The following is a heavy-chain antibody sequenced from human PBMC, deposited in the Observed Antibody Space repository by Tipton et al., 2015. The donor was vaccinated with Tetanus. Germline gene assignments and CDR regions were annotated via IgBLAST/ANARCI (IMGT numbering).Heavy chain of an antibody. CDR3: ARDPPTYFVY. CDR1: GFTFNKYE. V-gene: IGHV3-30-3*01. J-gene: IGHJ4*02. Sequence: SLRLSCVASGFTFNKYEMDWVRQAPGKGLEWVALISFDGNSKHYADPVKGRFTISRDDSKSTLYLEMNSLRVEDSAFYYCARDPPTYFVYWGQGTLVTVSS. CDR2: ISFDGNSK.